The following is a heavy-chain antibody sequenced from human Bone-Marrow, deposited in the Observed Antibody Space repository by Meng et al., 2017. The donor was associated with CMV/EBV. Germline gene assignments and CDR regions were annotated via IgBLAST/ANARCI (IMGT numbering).Heavy chain of an antibody. CDR3: ATGGAVVGYFDL. J-gene: IGHJ2*01. CDR1: GFTFSSYS. Sequence: EVQLVESGGXLVKPGGSLXLSCAASGFTFSSYSMNWVRQAPGKGLEWVSSISSSSSYIYYADSVKGRFTISRDNAKNSLYLQMNSLRAEDTAVYYCATGGAVVGYFDLWGRGPRVTVSS. CDR2: ISSSSSYI. D-gene: IGHD2-15*01. V-gene: IGHV3-21*01.